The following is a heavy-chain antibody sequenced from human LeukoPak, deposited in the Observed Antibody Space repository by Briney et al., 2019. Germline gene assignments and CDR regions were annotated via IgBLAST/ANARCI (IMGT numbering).Heavy chain of an antibody. CDR3: AREGILTGYYWKNWFDP. CDR1: GGSFSGYY. Sequence: PSETLSLTCAVYGGSFSGYYWSWIRQPPGKGLEWIGEINHSGSTNYNPSLKSRVTISVDTSKNQFSLKLSSVTAADPAVYYCAREGILTGYYWKNWFDPWGQGTLVTVSS. CDR2: INHSGST. J-gene: IGHJ5*02. V-gene: IGHV4-34*01. D-gene: IGHD3-9*01.